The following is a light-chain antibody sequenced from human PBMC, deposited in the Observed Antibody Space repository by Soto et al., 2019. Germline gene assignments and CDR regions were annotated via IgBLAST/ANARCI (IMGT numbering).Light chain of an antibody. CDR1: RTDVGRFDL. CDR2: EGS. CDR3: CSYVASSTLV. Sequence: QSVLTQPATVSGSPGQSITISCSGTRTDVGRFDLVSWYQQHPGKAPKLMIFEGSKRASGISNRFSGSTSGNTASLTISGLQAEDESDYFCCSYVASSTLVFGGGTKLTVL. J-gene: IGLJ3*02. V-gene: IGLV2-23*01.